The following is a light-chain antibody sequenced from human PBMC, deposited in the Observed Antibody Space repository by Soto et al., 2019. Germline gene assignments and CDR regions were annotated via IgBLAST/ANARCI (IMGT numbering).Light chain of an antibody. CDR1: QSVTSN. CDR2: GAS. CDR3: QQYSKWPRT. V-gene: IGKV3-15*01. J-gene: IGKJ1*01. Sequence: ELVITRSPCSLSVSPGGIAAPSCRASQSVTSNLALYQQKPGQAPRLLIYGASTRATDIPARFSGSGSGTEFTLTISSLQSEDFAVYYCQQYSKWPRTFGQGTKVDIK.